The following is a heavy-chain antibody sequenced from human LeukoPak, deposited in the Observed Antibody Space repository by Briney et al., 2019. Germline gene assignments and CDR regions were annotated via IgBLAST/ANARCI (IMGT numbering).Heavy chain of an antibody. CDR1: GFTVSSNY. Sequence: PGGSLRLSCAASGFTVSSNYMSWVRQAPGKGLEWVSVIYSGGSTYYADSVKGRFTISRDNSKNTLYLQMNSLRAEDTAVYYCARSDGGYSYGPFDYWGQGTLVTVSS. CDR2: IYSGGST. D-gene: IGHD5-18*01. CDR3: ARSDGGYSYGPFDY. V-gene: IGHV3-53*01. J-gene: IGHJ4*02.